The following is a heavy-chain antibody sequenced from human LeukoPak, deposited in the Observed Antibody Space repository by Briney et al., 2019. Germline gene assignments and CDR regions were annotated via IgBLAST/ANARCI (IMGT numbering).Heavy chain of an antibody. Sequence: SETLSLTCTVSGGSISSSSYTWGWIRQPPGKGLEWVGTIYYSGTTHYNPSLKSRVTISMDTSKNQFSLKLSSVTAADTAVYYCARQRFDSRGYGAFDIWGQGTMVTVSS. J-gene: IGHJ3*02. CDR1: GGSISSSSYT. CDR3: ARQRFDSRGYGAFDI. CDR2: IYYSGTT. D-gene: IGHD3-22*01. V-gene: IGHV4-39*01.